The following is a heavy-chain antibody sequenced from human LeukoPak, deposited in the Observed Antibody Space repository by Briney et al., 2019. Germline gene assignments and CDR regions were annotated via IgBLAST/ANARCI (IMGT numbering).Heavy chain of an antibody. Sequence: ASVKVSCKASGYTFTSYDINWVRQATGQGLEWMGWISAYNGNTNYAQKLQGRVTMTTDTSTSTAYMELRSLRSDDTAVYYCARLSSPRGSSGYHDAFDIWGQGTMVTVSS. V-gene: IGHV1-18*01. D-gene: IGHD3-22*01. CDR1: GYTFTSYD. CDR3: ARLSSPRGSSGYHDAFDI. J-gene: IGHJ3*02. CDR2: ISAYNGNT.